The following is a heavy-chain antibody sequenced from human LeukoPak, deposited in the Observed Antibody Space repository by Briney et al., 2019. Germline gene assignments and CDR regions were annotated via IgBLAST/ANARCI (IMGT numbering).Heavy chain of an antibody. CDR1: GGSISSGGYY. CDR2: IYHSGST. V-gene: IGHV4-30-2*01. CDR3: AREGENCSGGSCYPSEIDY. Sequence: SETLSLTCTVSGGSISSGGYYWSWIRQPPGKGLGWIGYIYHSGSTYYNPSLKSRVTISVGRSKNQFSLKLSSVTAADTAVYYCAREGENCSGGSCYPSEIDYWGQGTLVTVSS. D-gene: IGHD2-15*01. J-gene: IGHJ4*02.